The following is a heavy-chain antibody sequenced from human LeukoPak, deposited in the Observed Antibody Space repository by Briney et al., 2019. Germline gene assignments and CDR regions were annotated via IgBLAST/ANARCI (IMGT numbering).Heavy chain of an antibody. D-gene: IGHD3-10*01. V-gene: IGHV4-34*01. CDR3: ARRPMLRGLISLAY. CDR2: IKHRGST. CDR1: GGSFSNYY. Sequence: SEALSLTCGVYGGSFSNYYWSWISQPPGGGLEGMGEIKHRGSTNYNPSLKGRVIITVDTSKNQFSLKLSSVTATDTPAYYCARRPMLRGLISLAYWGQGTLVTVSS. J-gene: IGHJ4*02.